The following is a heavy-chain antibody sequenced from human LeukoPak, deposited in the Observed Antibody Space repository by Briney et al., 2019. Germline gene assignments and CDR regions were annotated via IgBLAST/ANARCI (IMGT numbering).Heavy chain of an antibody. D-gene: IGHD1-26*01. J-gene: IGHJ4*02. CDR1: GGSISNGDYY. CDR2: IYYSGST. V-gene: IGHV4-39*01. Sequence: SETLSLTCTVSGGSISNGDYYWGWIRQPPGKGLEWIGSIYYSGSTYYNPSLKSRVTISVDTSKNQFSLQLSSVPAADTAVYYCASIVGATFLDFWGQGTLVTISS. CDR3: ASIVGATFLDF.